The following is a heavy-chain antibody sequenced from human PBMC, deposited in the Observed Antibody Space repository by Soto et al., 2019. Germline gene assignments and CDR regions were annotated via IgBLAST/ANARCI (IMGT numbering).Heavy chain of an antibody. CDR2: INPNSGGT. V-gene: IGHV1-2*02. Sequence: GASVKVSCKASGYTFTGYYMHWVRQAPGQGLEWMGWINPNSGGTNYAQKFQGRVTMTRDTSISTAYMELSRLRSDDTAVYYCAREGYYRSGSQDEFDYWGQGTLVTVYS. CDR3: AREGYYRSGSQDEFDY. CDR1: GYTFTGYY. D-gene: IGHD3-10*01. J-gene: IGHJ4*02.